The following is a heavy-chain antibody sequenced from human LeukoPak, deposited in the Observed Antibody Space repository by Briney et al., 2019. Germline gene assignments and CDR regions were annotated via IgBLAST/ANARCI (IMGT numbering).Heavy chain of an antibody. CDR3: AKDDYVWGRYRYSAFDI. CDR2: ISYDGSNK. Sequence: PGRSLRLSCAASGFTFSNYGMHWVRQAPGKGLEWVAVISYDGSNKYYADSVKGRFIISRDNSKNTLNLQMNSLRAEDTAVYYCAKDDYVWGRYRYSAFDIWGQGTMVTVSS. CDR1: GFTFSNYG. J-gene: IGHJ3*02. D-gene: IGHD3-16*02. V-gene: IGHV3-30*18.